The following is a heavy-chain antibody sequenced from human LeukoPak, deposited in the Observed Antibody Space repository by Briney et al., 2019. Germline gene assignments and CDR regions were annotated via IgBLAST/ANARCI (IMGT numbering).Heavy chain of an antibody. J-gene: IGHJ4*02. CDR2: INSDGSST. CDR3: ARMVGSSSPDDF. Sequence: GGSLRLSCAASGFTFSSYWMHWVRQAPGKGLVWVSRINSDGSSTSYADSVKGRFTMSRDNAKNMLFLQMNSLRAEDTAVYYCARMVGSSSPDDFWGQGTLVTVSS. CDR1: GFTFSSYW. D-gene: IGHD6-6*01. V-gene: IGHV3-74*01.